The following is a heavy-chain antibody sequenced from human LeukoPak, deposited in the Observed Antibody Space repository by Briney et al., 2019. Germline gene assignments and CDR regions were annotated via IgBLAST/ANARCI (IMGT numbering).Heavy chain of an antibody. D-gene: IGHD6-13*01. CDR1: GFTVSSNY. CDR2: IYSGGTT. CDR3: ARGAAAAKTHYYYYMDV. V-gene: IGHV3-53*05. J-gene: IGHJ6*03. Sequence: HPGGSLRLSCAASGFTVSSNYMSWVRQAPGKGLDWVSVIYSGGTTYYADSVKGRFTISRDNSKNTLYLQMNSLRAEDTAVYYCARGAAAAKTHYYYYMDVWGKGTTVTVSS.